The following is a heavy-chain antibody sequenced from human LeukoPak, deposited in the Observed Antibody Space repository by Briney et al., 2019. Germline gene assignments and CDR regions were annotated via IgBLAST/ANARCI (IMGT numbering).Heavy chain of an antibody. CDR3: ARQVLEGYDILTGYLIGGSYFDY. Sequence: KPSETLSLTCAVSGGSISSGGYYWSWIRQHPGKGLEWIGYIYYSGSTYYNPSLKSRVTISVDTSKNQFSLKLSSVTAADTAVYYCARQVLEGYDILTGYLIGGSYFDYWGQGTLVTVSS. D-gene: IGHD3-9*01. V-gene: IGHV4-31*11. J-gene: IGHJ4*02. CDR1: GGSISSGGYY. CDR2: IYYSGST.